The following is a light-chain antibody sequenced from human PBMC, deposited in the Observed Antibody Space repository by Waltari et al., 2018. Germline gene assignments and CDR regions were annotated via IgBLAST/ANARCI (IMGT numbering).Light chain of an antibody. CDR2: AAS. Sequence: EIVLTQSPGTLSLSPGDRATLSCRASHSVSSNNLAWYQQKPGQAPRLLIYAASSRATGITDRFSGSGSGTDFTLTISSVEPEDFAVYYCQHYANSPRTFGQGTKVEIK. CDR1: HSVSSNN. V-gene: IGKV3-20*01. J-gene: IGKJ1*01. CDR3: QHYANSPRT.